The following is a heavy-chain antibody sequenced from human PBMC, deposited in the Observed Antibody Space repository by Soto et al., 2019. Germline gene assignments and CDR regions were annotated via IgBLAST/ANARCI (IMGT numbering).Heavy chain of an antibody. D-gene: IGHD3-16*01. CDR2: IIPILGIA. Sequence: QVQLVQSGAEVKKPGSSVKVSCKASGGTFSSYTISWVRQAPGQGLEWMGRIIPILGIANYAQKFQGRVTITADKYTSTAYMELSSLRSEDTAVYYCARDRASYDYIWGSRDAFDIWGQGTMVTVSS. CDR1: GGTFSSYT. CDR3: ARDRASYDYIWGSRDAFDI. J-gene: IGHJ3*02. V-gene: IGHV1-69*08.